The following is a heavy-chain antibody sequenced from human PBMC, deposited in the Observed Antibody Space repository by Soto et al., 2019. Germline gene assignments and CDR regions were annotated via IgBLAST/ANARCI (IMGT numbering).Heavy chain of an antibody. CDR2: INPSGGST. CDR3: ARDVTTVDILTGYSTYDGMDV. D-gene: IGHD3-9*01. Sequence: RASVKVSCKASGYTFTSYYMHWVRQAPGQGLEWMGIINPSGGSTSYAQKFQGRVTMTRDTSTSTVYMELSSLRSEDTAVYYCARDVTTVDILTGYSTYDGMDVWGQGTTVTVSS. J-gene: IGHJ6*02. CDR1: GYTFTSYY. V-gene: IGHV1-46*01.